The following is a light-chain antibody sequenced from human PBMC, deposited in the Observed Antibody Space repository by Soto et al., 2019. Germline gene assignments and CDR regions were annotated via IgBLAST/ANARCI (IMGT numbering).Light chain of an antibody. CDR2: DAS. V-gene: IGKV1-5*01. CDR1: QSISTW. Sequence: DIQMTQSPSTLSASVGDRVTITCRAGQSISTWLAWYQQKPGKDPRLLLYDASSLERGVPSKFSGGGSGTDFTLTISSLQPDDFATYYCQQYNSYPLTFGGGTKVEIK. CDR3: QQYNSYPLT. J-gene: IGKJ4*01.